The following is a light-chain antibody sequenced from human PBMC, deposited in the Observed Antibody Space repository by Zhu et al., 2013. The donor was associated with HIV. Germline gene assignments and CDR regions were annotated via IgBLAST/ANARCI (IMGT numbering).Light chain of an antibody. CDR3: QQYNNWPQT. V-gene: IGKV3-15*01. CDR2: GAS. J-gene: IGKJ1*01. CDR1: QSVSSN. Sequence: KVMTQSPATLFVSPGERATLSCRASQSVSSNLAWYQQKPGQAPRLLIYGASTRATGIPARFSGSGSGTEFTLTISSLQSEDFAVYYCQQYNNWPQTFGQGTKVEIK.